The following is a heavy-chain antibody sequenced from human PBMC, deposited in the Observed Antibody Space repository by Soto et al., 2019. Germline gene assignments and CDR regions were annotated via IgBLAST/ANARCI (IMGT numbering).Heavy chain of an antibody. V-gene: IGHV4-59*08. CDR1: GGSISRYY. D-gene: IGHD5-18*01. CDR2: IYYSGST. J-gene: IGHJ6*03. Sequence: PGTLCLTNTVSGGSISRYYWSWLRQPPRKGLEWIGYIYYSGSTNYNPSLKSRVTISVDTSKNQFSLKLSSVAAADTAVYYCARLSVDTKFYCYSYYFMDVWGKGTTGSVSS. CDR3: ARLSVDTKFYCYSYYFMDV.